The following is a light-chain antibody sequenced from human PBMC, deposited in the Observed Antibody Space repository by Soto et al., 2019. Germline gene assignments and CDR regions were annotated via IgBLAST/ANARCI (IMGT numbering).Light chain of an antibody. Sequence: DIQMTQSPSSLSASVGDRVTITCRASQVISNYLAWYQQKPGKVPKLLIYAASTLQSGVPSRFSGSGSGTDFPLTISSLQPEDVATYYCQKYNYSPKTFGPGTKVDIK. V-gene: IGKV1-27*01. CDR2: AAS. CDR3: QKYNYSPKT. J-gene: IGKJ3*01. CDR1: QVISNY.